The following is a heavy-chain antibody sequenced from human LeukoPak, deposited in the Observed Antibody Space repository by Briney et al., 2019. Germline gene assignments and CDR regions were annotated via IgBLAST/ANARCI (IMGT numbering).Heavy chain of an antibody. CDR1: GFTFSSYS. CDR3: AREVLRLLYYYYMDV. Sequence: GGSLRLSCAASGFTFSSYSMNWVRQAPGKGLEWVSSISSSSSYIYYADSVKGRFTISRDNAKNSLYLQMNSLRAEDTAVYYCAREVLRLLYYYYMDVWGKGTTVTVSS. D-gene: IGHD2-15*01. V-gene: IGHV3-21*01. CDR2: ISSSSSYI. J-gene: IGHJ6*03.